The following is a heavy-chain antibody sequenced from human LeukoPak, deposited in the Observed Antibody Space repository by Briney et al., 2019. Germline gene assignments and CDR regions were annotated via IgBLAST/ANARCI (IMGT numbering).Heavy chain of an antibody. CDR2: INSDGSRT. Sequence: PGGSLRLSCAASGFTFGSYWLHWVRQTPGKGLAWVSRINSDGSRTNYADSVKGRFTSSRDNAKNTLYLQMNSLRVEDTAVYFCARGGPVKSIYDPHWYDPWGQGTLVTVSS. J-gene: IGHJ5*02. CDR3: ARGGPVKSIYDPHWYDP. V-gene: IGHV3-74*01. D-gene: IGHD5/OR15-5a*01. CDR1: GFTFGSYW.